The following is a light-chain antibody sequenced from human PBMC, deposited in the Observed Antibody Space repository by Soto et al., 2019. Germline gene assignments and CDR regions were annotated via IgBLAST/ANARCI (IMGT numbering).Light chain of an antibody. CDR2: WGR. CDR3: SSYTDSDSFYV. Sequence: QSLLTQPASVCGSLGQSITLSCNQTSRDVCGHDYVSWYQRHPGTAPELTIFWGRNRPSGVSNRFSGSKSGNTASLTISGLRAEDEAHYYCSSYTDSDSFYVFGTGTKVTVL. CDR1: SRDVCGHDY. V-gene: IGLV2-14*01. J-gene: IGLJ1*01.